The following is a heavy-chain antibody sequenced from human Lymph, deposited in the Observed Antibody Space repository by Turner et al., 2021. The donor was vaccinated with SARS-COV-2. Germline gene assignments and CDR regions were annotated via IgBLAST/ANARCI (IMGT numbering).Heavy chain of an antibody. CDR2: IYSGGST. Sequence: EVQLVATGGGLIQPGGSLRLSCTASGFIVSSNYMNWVRQVPGKGLEWVSLIYSGGSTYYADSVKGRFTISRDNSKNTLYLQMNSLRAEDTAVYYCARDLQLYGMDVWGQGTTVTVSS. V-gene: IGHV3-53*02. CDR3: ARDLQLYGMDV. CDR1: GFIVSSNY. D-gene: IGHD1-1*01. J-gene: IGHJ6*02.